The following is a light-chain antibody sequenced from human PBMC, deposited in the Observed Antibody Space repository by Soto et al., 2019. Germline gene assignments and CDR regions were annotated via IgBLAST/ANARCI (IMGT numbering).Light chain of an antibody. CDR2: DVS. CDR3: SSYQSSDTRYVL. V-gene: IGLV2-14*01. CDR1: SSDVGGYNY. Sequence: QSALTQPASVSGSPGQSITISCTGTSSDVGGYNYVSWYQQHPGKAPKLMIYDVSNRPSGVSNRFSGSKSGNTASLTISGPRVETEADYYGSSYQSSDTRYVLFGGGTKLTVL. J-gene: IGLJ2*01.